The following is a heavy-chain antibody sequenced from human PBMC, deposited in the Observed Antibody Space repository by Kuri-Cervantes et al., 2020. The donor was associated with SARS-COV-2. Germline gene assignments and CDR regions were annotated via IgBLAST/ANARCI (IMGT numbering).Heavy chain of an antibody. CDR3: ARGDSGWTSHFDY. CDR2: ISFDGTNE. D-gene: IGHD6-19*01. J-gene: IGHJ4*02. CDR1: GFTFTTYV. V-gene: IGHV3-30-3*01. Sequence: GESLKISCAASGFTFTTYVIHWVRQAPGKGLEWVAVISFDGTNEYYADSVRGRFTVSRDNSKNMLYLQMNSLRPEDTAVYYCARGDSGWTSHFDYWGQGALVTVSS.